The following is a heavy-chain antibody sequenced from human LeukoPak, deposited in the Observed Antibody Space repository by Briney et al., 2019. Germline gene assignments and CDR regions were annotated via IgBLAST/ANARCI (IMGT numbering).Heavy chain of an antibody. J-gene: IGHJ4*02. Sequence: SQTLSLACTVSGGSISSGSYYWSWTRQPAGKGLEWIGRIYTSGSTNYNPSLKSRVTISVDTSKNQFSLKLSSVTAADTAVYYCARQPRMATFDYWGQGTLVTVSS. CDR1: GGSISSGSYY. D-gene: IGHD5-24*01. CDR3: ARQPRMATFDY. CDR2: IYTSGST. V-gene: IGHV4-61*02.